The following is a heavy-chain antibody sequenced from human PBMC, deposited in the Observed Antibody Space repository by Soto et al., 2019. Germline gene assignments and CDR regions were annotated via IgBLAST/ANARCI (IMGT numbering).Heavy chain of an antibody. V-gene: IGHV4-34*01. J-gene: IGHJ4*02. Sequence: SETLSLTCAVYGGSFSGYYWSWIRQPPGKGLEWIGEINHSGSTNYNPSLKSRVTISVDTSKNQFSLKLSSVTAADTAVYYCARLHIESGSYPSSDYWGQGTLVTVSS. CDR3: ARLHIESGSYPSSDY. D-gene: IGHD1-26*01. CDR2: INHSGST. CDR1: GGSFSGYY.